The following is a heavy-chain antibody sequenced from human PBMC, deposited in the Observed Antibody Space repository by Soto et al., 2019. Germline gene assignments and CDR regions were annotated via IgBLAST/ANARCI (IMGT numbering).Heavy chain of an antibody. D-gene: IGHD5-18*01. CDR2: SHQSGNT. CDR3: ATRDTGRVY. Sequence: QVQLQESGPGLVKPSGTLSLTCAVSGVSISSHDWWTWVRQPPGKGLEWIGESHQSGNTNYNSSLESPVTISRDKSKDHFSLQLSSVPVADTAVYYCATRDTGRVYWGQGTRVTVSS. V-gene: IGHV4-4*02. J-gene: IGHJ4*02. CDR1: GVSISSHDW.